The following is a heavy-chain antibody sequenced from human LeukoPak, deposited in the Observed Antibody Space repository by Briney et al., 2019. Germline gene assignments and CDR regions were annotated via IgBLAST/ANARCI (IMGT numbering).Heavy chain of an antibody. J-gene: IGHJ6*04. CDR1: GDSFSNYY. V-gene: IGHV4-59*12. CDR3: ARAKEGTSLVLSFKYHYYFLDV. D-gene: IGHD2-2*01. CDR2: IFYSGGT. Sequence: SETLSLTCTVSGDSFSNYYWNWIRQAPGKGLEWIGYIFYSGGTNYNSSLKSRATISVDRSKNQFSLRLSSVTAADTAVYYCARAKEGTSLVLSFKYHYYFLDVWGIGTTVSVSS.